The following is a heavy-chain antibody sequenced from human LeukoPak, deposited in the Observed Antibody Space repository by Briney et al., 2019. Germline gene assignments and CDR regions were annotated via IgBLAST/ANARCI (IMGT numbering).Heavy chain of an antibody. J-gene: IGHJ5*02. Sequence: GGSLRLSCAASGFTFSSYGMHWVRQAPGKGLEWVTFIWYDGSNKDYADSVKGRFTISRDNSKNTLYLQMNSLRAEDTAVYYCAKDQVLRYFDWLPHYNWFDPWGQGTLVTVSS. CDR1: GFTFSSYG. CDR3: AKDQVLRYFDWLPHYNWFDP. D-gene: IGHD3-9*01. V-gene: IGHV3-30*02. CDR2: IWYDGSNK.